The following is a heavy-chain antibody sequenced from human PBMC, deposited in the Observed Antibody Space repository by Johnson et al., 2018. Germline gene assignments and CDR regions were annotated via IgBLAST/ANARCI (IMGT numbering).Heavy chain of an antibody. J-gene: IGHJ4*02. CDR1: GFTFSNAW. CDR3: ATGRYFDY. Sequence: VQLVQSGGGLVKPGGSLRLSCVGYGFTFSNAWMNWVRQAPGKGLEWVGRIQSKPNGETTDYATAVKGRFTISRDDSKATAYVQMNSLKTEDAAVYYCATGRYFDYWGQGILVTVSS. CDR2: IQSKPNGETT. V-gene: IGHV3-15*07.